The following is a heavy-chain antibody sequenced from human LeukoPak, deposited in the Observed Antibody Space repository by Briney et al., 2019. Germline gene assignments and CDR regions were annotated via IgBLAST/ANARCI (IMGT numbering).Heavy chain of an antibody. CDR3: ARTGYYDSSGYDYYYGMDV. V-gene: IGHV1-18*01. Sequence: GASVRVSCKASGYTFTSYGISWVRQAPGQGLEWMGWISAYNGNTNYAQKLQGRVTMTTDTSTSTAYMELRSLRSDDTAVYYCARTGYYDSSGYDYYYGMDVWGQGTTVTVSS. J-gene: IGHJ6*02. CDR2: ISAYNGNT. CDR1: GYTFTSYG. D-gene: IGHD3-22*01.